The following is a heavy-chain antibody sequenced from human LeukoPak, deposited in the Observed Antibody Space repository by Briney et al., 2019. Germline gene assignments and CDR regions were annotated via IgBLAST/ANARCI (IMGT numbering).Heavy chain of an antibody. CDR2: IFSDGTT. Sequence: GGSLRLSCAASGFSVGSSFMTWVRQAPGKGLEWVSVIFSDGTTYYTDSVKGRFTISRDNSKNTLYLQMNSLGAEDMAVYYCGNSDAFDIWGQGTMVTVSS. CDR3: GNSDAFDI. D-gene: IGHD4-23*01. CDR1: GFSVGSSF. J-gene: IGHJ3*02. V-gene: IGHV3-53*05.